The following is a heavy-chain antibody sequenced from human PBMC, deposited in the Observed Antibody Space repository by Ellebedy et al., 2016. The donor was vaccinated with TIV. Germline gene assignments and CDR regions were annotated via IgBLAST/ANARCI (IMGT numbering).Heavy chain of an antibody. J-gene: IGHJ2*01. D-gene: IGHD2-15*01. CDR2: VNHRGST. V-gene: IGHV4-34*01. CDR3: ARGHSQDVDLDRWYFDL. CDR1: GGSFSGYS. Sequence: MPSETLSLTCAVYGGSFSGYSWSRIRQPPGKGLEWIGEVNHRGSTTYNPSLRSRVTISIDTSKHQFALGLSSVTAADTAVYYCARGHSQDVDLDRWYFDLWGRGTLVTVSS.